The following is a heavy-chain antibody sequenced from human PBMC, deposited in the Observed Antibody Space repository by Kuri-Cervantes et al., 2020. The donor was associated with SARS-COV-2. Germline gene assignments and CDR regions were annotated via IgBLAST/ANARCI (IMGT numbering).Heavy chain of an antibody. V-gene: IGHV1-8*03. CDR2: MNPNSGNT. CDR1: GYTFTSYD. J-gene: IGHJ6*03. CDR3: ARGPTFPYYYYMDV. Sequence: ASVKVSCKAPGYTFTSYDINWVRQATGQGLEWMGWMNPNSGNTGYTQKFQGRVTITRNNSISTAYMELSSLRSEDTAVYYCARGPTFPYYYYMDVWGKGTTVTVSS.